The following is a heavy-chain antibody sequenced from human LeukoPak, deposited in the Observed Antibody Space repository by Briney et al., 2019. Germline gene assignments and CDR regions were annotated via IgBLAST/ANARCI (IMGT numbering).Heavy chain of an antibody. CDR2: INPNSGDT. V-gene: IGHV1-2*02. Sequence: GASVKVSCKASGYTFTGYYMHWVRQAPGQGLEWMGWINPNSGDTNYAQKFQGRVTMTRDTSISTAYMELSRLRSDDTAVYYCARGLEGAAAGDYNWFDPWGQGTLVTVSS. CDR3: ARGLEGAAAGDYNWFDP. D-gene: IGHD6-13*01. J-gene: IGHJ5*02. CDR1: GYTFTGYY.